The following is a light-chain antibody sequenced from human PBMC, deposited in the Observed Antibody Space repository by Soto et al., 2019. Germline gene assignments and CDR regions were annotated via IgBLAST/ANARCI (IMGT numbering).Light chain of an antibody. CDR2: DTS. CDR1: QSVSTN. CDR3: QQYGSSPPFT. V-gene: IGKV3-20*01. Sequence: IVMTQAPATVSVFQGERATLSCRASQSVSTNLTWYQQKSGQAPRLLIYDTSSRATGIPDRFSGSGSGTDFTLTISRLEPEDFAVYYCQQYGSSPPFTFGQGTNVDI. J-gene: IGKJ1*01.